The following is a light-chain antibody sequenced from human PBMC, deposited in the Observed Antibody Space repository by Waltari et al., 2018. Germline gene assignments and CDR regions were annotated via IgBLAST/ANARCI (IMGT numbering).Light chain of an antibody. CDR3: QQYYSNPPT. V-gene: IGKV4-1*01. J-gene: IGKJ2*01. CDR1: QSVVYSSNNKNF. CDR2: WAS. Sequence: IVITLSPDSLAVSLGAGATINYMSSQSVVYSSNNKNFLAWYQQKPGKPPKLLIYWASARASGVPDRFSGSGSGTDFTLTISSLQAEDVAVDYCQQYYSNPPTFGQGTKLEI.